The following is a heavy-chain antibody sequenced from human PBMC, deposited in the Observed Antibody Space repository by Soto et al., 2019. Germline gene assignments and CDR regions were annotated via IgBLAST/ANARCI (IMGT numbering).Heavy chain of an antibody. D-gene: IGHD3-10*01. V-gene: IGHV3-30-3*01. Sequence: QVQLVESGGGVVQPGRSLRLSCAASGFTFSTYSMYWVRQAPGKGLEWVAVTSFDGSNKYYADSVKGRFTISRDNSKNTLYLQMNSLRAEDTAVYYCARDPIYYGPVSSYFDYWGQGTLVTVS. J-gene: IGHJ4*02. CDR2: TSFDGSNK. CDR1: GFTFSTYS. CDR3: ARDPIYYGPVSSYFDY.